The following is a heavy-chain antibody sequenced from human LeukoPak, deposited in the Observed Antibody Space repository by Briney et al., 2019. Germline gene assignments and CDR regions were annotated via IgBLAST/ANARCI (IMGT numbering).Heavy chain of an antibody. V-gene: IGHV4-59*01. Sequence: SETLSLTCTVSGGSISSYYWSWTRQPPGKGLEWIGYIYYSGSTNYNPSLKSRVTTSVDTSKNQFSLKLSSVTAADTAVYYCARYRYCSGGSCYPGYDYYGMDVWGQGTTVTVSS. CDR3: ARYRYCSGGSCYPGYDYYGMDV. J-gene: IGHJ6*02. D-gene: IGHD2-15*01. CDR1: GGSISSYY. CDR2: IYYSGST.